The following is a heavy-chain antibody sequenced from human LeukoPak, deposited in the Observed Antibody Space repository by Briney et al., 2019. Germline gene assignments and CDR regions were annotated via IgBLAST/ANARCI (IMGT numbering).Heavy chain of an antibody. CDR1: RFTFTNYA. D-gene: IGHD2/OR15-2a*01. CDR3: SKVGGIVLALSSYMDV. Sequence: GGSLRLSCLAYRFTFTNYAIYCVSQAPGKGLEWVAFIRFDGSNTHYGDSVKGRFTISRDNSKNTLYLQMNSLRVEDSALYYCSKVGGIVLALSSYMDVWGKGTTVTVS. V-gene: IGHV3-30*02. J-gene: IGHJ6*03. CDR2: IRFDGSNT.